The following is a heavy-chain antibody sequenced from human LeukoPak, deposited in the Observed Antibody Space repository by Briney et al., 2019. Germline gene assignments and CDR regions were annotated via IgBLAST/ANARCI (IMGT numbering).Heavy chain of an antibody. J-gene: IGHJ6*02. CDR2: IYYSGST. CDR1: DGSISSRNFY. D-gene: IGHD3-22*01. V-gene: IGHV4-39*01. CDR3: ARVGGFHYYDSSGYPSSLYYYYYGMDV. Sequence: SETLSLTCSVADGSISSRNFYWGWIRQPPGKGLEWIGSIYYSGSTYYNPSLTSRVTISVDTSKNQFSLKLSSVTAADTAVYYCARVGGFHYYDSSGYPSSLYYYYYGMDVWGQGTTVTVSS.